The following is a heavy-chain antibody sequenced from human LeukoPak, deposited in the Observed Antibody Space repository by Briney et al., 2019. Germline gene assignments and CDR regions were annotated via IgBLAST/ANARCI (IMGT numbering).Heavy chain of an antibody. Sequence: PGGSLRLSCAASGYIFSDHAMHWVRQAPGKGLEWVAVAYHDEWPGNSKYYVDSVKGRFTVSRDNSKNTLYLQMSSLRAEDTAVYYCATGSGYYYDHWGQGTLVTVSS. CDR2: AYHDEWPGNSK. CDR1: GYIFSDHA. D-gene: IGHD3-22*01. CDR3: ATGSGYYYDH. V-gene: IGHV3-30*04. J-gene: IGHJ4*02.